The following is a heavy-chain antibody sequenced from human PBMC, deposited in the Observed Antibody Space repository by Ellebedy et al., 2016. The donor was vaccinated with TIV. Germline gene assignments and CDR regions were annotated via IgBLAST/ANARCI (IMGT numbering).Heavy chain of an antibody. Sequence: LSLTCAASGFTFSSYAMSWVRQAPGKGLEWVAYMKHDGTEKYYVDSVKGRFTISRDNAKNSLYLQMNSLRADDTAVYYCNTVEWFRCDYWGQGTLVTVSS. D-gene: IGHD3-3*01. J-gene: IGHJ4*02. CDR1: GFTFSSYA. V-gene: IGHV3-7*01. CDR3: NTVEWFRCDY. CDR2: MKHDGTEK.